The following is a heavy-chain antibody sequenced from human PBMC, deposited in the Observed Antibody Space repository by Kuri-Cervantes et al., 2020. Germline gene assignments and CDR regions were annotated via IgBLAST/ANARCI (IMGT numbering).Heavy chain of an antibody. V-gene: IGHV4-4*07. J-gene: IGHJ3*02. CDR3: ARHRGSGYYRDAFDI. CDR2: IYPSGST. Sequence: SETLSLTCTVSGGSISTYYWNWIRQPAGKGLEWIGRIYPSGSTNYNPSLKSRVTISVDKSKNQFSLKLTSVTATDTAVYYCARHRGSGYYRDAFDIWGQGTMVTVSS. D-gene: IGHD5-12*01. CDR1: GGSISTYY.